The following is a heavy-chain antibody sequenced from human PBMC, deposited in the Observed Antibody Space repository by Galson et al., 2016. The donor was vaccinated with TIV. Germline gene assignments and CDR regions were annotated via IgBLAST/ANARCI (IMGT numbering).Heavy chain of an antibody. CDR2: IYSDGST. V-gene: IGHV3-66*02. CDR1: GLIVTENY. CDR3: ARDRRHCGNECYLYYYYGMDV. Sequence: SLRLSCAASGLIVTENYMTWVRQAPGKGLEWVALIYSDGSTIYADSVKGRFTISRDNSKNMVYLQMNSLRAEDTAVYYCARDRRHCGNECYLYYYYGMDVWGQGTTVTVSS. D-gene: IGHD2-21*01. J-gene: IGHJ6*02.